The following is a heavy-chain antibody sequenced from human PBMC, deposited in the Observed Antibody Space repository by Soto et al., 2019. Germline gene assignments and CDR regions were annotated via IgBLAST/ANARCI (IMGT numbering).Heavy chain of an antibody. D-gene: IGHD2-2*02. CDR1: GYSFTSYW. Sequence: HEESLKISCKGSGYSFTSYWISWVRQMPGKGLEWMGRIDPSDSYTNYSPSFQGHVTISADKSISAAYLQWSSLEASDTAMYYCARHGVPAAIDTYNWFDPWGQGTLVNVSS. CDR2: IDPSDSYT. CDR3: ARHGVPAAIDTYNWFDP. J-gene: IGHJ5*02. V-gene: IGHV5-10-1*01.